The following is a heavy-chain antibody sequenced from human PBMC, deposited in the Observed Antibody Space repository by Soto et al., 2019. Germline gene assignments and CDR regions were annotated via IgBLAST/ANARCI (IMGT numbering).Heavy chain of an antibody. CDR2: IIPFIGTA. V-gene: IGHV1-69*11. CDR1: GCTFSSYA. CDR3: ARVVVTTVHASYYYGMDV. D-gene: IGHD4-4*01. Sequence: GAVVKVYCKASGCTFSSYAISWVRQATGQGLEWMGRIIPFIGTANYAQKFQGRVTITADESTSTAYMELTSLRSEDTAVYYCARVVVTTVHASYYYGMDVWGQGITVTVPS. J-gene: IGHJ6*02.